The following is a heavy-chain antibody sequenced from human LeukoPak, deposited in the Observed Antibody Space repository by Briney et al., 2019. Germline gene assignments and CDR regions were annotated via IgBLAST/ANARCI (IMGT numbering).Heavy chain of an antibody. CDR1: GFTFSSYA. Sequence: GGSLRLSCAASGFTFSSYAMSWVRQAPGKGLEWVSAISGSGDNTYYADSVKGRFTISRDNSKNTLYLQMNSLRAEDTALYYCAKGSYYDSSGTYYFDYWGQGALVTVSS. CDR2: ISGSGDNT. J-gene: IGHJ4*02. CDR3: AKGSYYDSSGTYYFDY. D-gene: IGHD3-22*01. V-gene: IGHV3-23*01.